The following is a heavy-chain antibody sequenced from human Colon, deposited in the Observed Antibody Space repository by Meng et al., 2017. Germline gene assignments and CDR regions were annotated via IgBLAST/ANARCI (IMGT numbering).Heavy chain of an antibody. Sequence: GGSLRLSCAASGFTFDDYTMHWVRKAPGKGLEWVSLISWDGGSTYYADSVKGRFTISRDNSKNSLYLQMNSLRTEDTALYYCAKDGSDSSGYYRRRGEWYFDLWGRGTLVTVSS. CDR1: GFTFDDYT. V-gene: IGHV3-43*01. J-gene: IGHJ2*01. D-gene: IGHD3-22*01. CDR2: ISWDGGST. CDR3: AKDGSDSSGYYRRRGEWYFDL.